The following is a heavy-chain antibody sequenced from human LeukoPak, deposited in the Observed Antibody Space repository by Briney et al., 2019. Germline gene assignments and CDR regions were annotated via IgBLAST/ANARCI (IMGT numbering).Heavy chain of an antibody. CDR1: GYTFTSYY. CDR2: INPSGGST. J-gene: IGHJ5*02. D-gene: IGHD3-3*01. V-gene: IGHV1-46*01. CDR3: ARDMVAIFGNNCFDP. Sequence: GASVKVSCKASGYTFTSYYMHWVRQAPGQGLEWMGIINPSGGSTSYAQKFQGRVTMTRDTSTSTVYMELSSLRSEDTAVYYCARDMVAIFGNNCFDPWGQGTLVTVSS.